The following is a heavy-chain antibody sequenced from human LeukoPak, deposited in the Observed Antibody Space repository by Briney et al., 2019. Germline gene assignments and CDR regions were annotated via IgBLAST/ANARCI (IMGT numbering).Heavy chain of an antibody. CDR2: IYYSGST. V-gene: IGHV4-59*08. CDR3: ARAYSSSWYFNWFDP. D-gene: IGHD6-13*01. Sequence: PSETLSLTCTVSGGSISSYYWSWIRQPPGKALEWIGYIYYSGSTNYNPSLESRVTISVDTSKNQFSLKLSSVTAADTAVYYCARAYSSSWYFNWFDPWGQGTLVTVSS. J-gene: IGHJ5*02. CDR1: GGSISSYY.